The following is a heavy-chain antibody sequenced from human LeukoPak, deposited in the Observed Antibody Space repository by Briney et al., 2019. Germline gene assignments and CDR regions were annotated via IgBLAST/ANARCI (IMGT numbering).Heavy chain of an antibody. CDR1: GYTFTSYD. CDR2: MNPNSGNT. D-gene: IGHD5-24*01. CDR3: ARDNSVRDEAWWFNP. V-gene: IGHV1-8*01. Sequence: ASVKVSCKASGYTFTSYDINWVRQAAGQGLDGMGWMNPNSGNTGYAQKFQGRVTMTRDMSTSTDYLELSSLRSEDTAVYYCARDNSVRDEAWWFNPWGQGTLVTVSS. J-gene: IGHJ5*02.